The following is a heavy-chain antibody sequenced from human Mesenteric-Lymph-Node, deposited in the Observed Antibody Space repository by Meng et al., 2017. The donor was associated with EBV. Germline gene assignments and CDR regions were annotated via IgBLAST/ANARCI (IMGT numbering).Heavy chain of an antibody. Sequence: QITLKESGPTLVKPTQTLTLTCTFSGFSLSTSGVGVGWIRQPPGKALEWLALIYWDDDKSCSPSLKNRLTITKDTSKNQVVLTMTNMDPVDTATYYCAHRRGAYSNFNWFDPWDHGTLVTVSS. J-gene: IGHJ5*02. CDR3: AHRRGAYSNFNWFDP. CDR1: GFSLSTSGVG. D-gene: IGHD4-11*01. V-gene: IGHV2-5*02. CDR2: IYWDDDK.